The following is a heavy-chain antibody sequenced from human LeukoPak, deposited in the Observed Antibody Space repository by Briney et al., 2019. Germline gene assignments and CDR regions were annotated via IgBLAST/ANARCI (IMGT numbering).Heavy chain of an antibody. V-gene: IGHV1-46*01. J-gene: IGHJ4*02. Sequence: ASVKVSCKASGYTFTSYYMHWVRQAPGQGLEWMGIINPSGGSTSYAQKFQGRVTMTRDMSTSTVYMELSSLRSEDTAVYYCAREGFTMIVGGGVYFDYWGQGTLVTVSS. D-gene: IGHD3-22*01. CDR1: GYTFTSYY. CDR3: AREGFTMIVGGGVYFDY. CDR2: INPSGGST.